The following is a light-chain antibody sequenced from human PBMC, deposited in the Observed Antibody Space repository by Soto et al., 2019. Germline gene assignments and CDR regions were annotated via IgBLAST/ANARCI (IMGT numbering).Light chain of an antibody. Sequence: DIQMTQSPSAMSASVGDRVTITCRASQGISHYLAWFQQKPGNAPKRLIYAASSLQSGVPSRFNGSGSGTEFTLTLSSLQPEDFATYYCLQHHSYPWTFGQGTKVEIK. CDR1: QGISHY. CDR2: AAS. J-gene: IGKJ1*01. CDR3: LQHHSYPWT. V-gene: IGKV1-17*03.